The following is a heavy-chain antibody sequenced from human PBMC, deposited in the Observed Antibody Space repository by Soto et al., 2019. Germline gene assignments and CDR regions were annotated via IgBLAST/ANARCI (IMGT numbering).Heavy chain of an antibody. J-gene: IGHJ6*02. D-gene: IGHD3-22*01. V-gene: IGHV4-30-4*01. Sequence: PSETLSLTCTVSDGSISSGDYYWSWIRQPPGKGLEWIGYIYYSGSTYYNPSLKSRVTISVDTSKNQFSLKLSSVTAADTAVYYCARYAYDSSGYYYGTDMDVWGQGTTVTVSS. CDR3: ARYAYDSSGYYYGTDMDV. CDR1: DGSISSGDYY. CDR2: IYYSGST.